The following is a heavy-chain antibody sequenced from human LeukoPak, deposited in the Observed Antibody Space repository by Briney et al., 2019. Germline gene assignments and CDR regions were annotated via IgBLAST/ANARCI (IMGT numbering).Heavy chain of an antibody. CDR1: GGSFSGYY. CDR3: ARAVAGSFFDY. V-gene: IGHV4-34*01. Sequence: SETLSLTCAVYGGSFSGYYWSWIRQPPGKGLEWIGEINHSGSTNYNPSLKSRVTISVDTSKNQFSLKLSSVTAVDTAVYYCARAVAGSFFDYWGQGTLVTVSS. D-gene: IGHD6-19*01. CDR2: INHSGST. J-gene: IGHJ4*02.